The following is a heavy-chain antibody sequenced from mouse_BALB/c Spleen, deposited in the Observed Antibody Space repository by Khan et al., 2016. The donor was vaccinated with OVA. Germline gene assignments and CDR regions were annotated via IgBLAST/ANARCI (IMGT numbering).Heavy chain of an antibody. D-gene: IGHD1-2*01. CDR3: ARTARIKY. CDR1: GYSITSGYG. V-gene: IGHV3-2*02. J-gene: IGHJ2*01. Sequence: VQLKESGPGLVKPSQSLSLTCTVTGYSITSGYGWNWIRQFPGNQLEWMGYISYSGSTNYNPSLKSRISITRDTSKNQFFLQLNSVTTEDTATYYCARTARIKYWGKGTTLTVSS. CDR2: ISYSGST.